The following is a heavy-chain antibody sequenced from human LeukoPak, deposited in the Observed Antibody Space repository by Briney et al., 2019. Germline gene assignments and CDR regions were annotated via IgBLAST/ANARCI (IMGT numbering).Heavy chain of an antibody. CDR2: ISAYNDNT. CDR1: GCSFTSYG. Sequence: ASVTVACKDSGCSFTSYGSSWLRQAPGQGLEGMGVISAYNDNTKYAQKLQGRVTMTTDTSTSTAYMELRSLRSDDTAVYYCARIVDYYDSSGYKAWGQGTLVTVSS. V-gene: IGHV1-18*01. D-gene: IGHD3-22*01. J-gene: IGHJ5*02. CDR3: ARIVDYYDSSGYKA.